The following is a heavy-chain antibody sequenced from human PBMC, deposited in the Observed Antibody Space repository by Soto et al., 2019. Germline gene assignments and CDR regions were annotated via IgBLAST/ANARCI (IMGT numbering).Heavy chain of an antibody. Sequence: GASVKVSCKASGFTFTSSAVQWVRQARGQRLEWIGWIVVGSGNTNYAQKFQERVTITRDMSTSTAYMELSSLRSEDTAVYYCAAAPRDIVVVPGFYGMDVWAQGTTVTVSS. CDR2: IVVGSGNT. CDR1: GFTFTSSA. J-gene: IGHJ6*02. V-gene: IGHV1-58*01. CDR3: AAAPRDIVVVPGFYGMDV. D-gene: IGHD2-2*01.